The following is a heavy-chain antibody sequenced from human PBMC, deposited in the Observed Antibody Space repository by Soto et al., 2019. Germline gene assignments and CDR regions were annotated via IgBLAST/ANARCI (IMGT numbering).Heavy chain of an antibody. V-gene: IGHV3-48*02. CDR3: ARVPGVVADPSFDY. Sequence: EVQLVESGGGLVQPGGSLRLSCAASGFTFSSYSMNWVRQAPGKGLEWVSYISSSSSTIYYADSVKGRFTISRDNAKNSLYLQMNSLRDEDTAVYYCARVPGVVADPSFDYWGQGTLVTVSS. D-gene: IGHD2-15*01. CDR2: ISSSSSTI. CDR1: GFTFSSYS. J-gene: IGHJ4*02.